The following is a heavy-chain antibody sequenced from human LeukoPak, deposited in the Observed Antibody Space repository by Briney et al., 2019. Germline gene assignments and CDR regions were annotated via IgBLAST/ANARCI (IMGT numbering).Heavy chain of an antibody. CDR3: ARSVSGVWLFDY. D-gene: IGHD5/OR15-5a*01. CDR1: GFPFTVYP. CDR2: SSSDETYK. V-gene: IGHV3-30-3*01. J-gene: IGHJ4*02. Sequence: GGSLRLSCTASGFPFTVYPTHWVRQAPGKGLEWVSVSSSDETYKFYADSVRGRFTISRDNSKNRLYLQMSDLRAEDTAVYLCARSVSGVWLFDYWGRGTLVTVSS.